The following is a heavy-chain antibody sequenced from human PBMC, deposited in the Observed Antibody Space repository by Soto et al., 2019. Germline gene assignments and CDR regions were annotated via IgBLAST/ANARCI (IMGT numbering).Heavy chain of an antibody. CDR1: GGSISGITYS. D-gene: IGHD6-13*01. CDR3: ARGQGAAAGHSNFDY. Sequence: QLQLRESGSGLVKPSQTLSLPCAVSGGSISGITYSWSWFGQPPGKGLEWIGYIYDSGNTYYNPSLKSQFSISVDRSKNQFSLKLSSVTAADTAVYYCARGQGAAAGHSNFDYWGQGALVTVSS. J-gene: IGHJ4*02. CDR2: IYDSGNT. V-gene: IGHV4-30-2*01.